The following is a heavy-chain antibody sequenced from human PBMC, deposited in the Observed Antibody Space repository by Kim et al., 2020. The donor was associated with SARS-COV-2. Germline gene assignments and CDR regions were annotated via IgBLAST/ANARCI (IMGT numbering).Heavy chain of an antibody. J-gene: IGHJ4*02. CDR3: ARLVRWGYYFDY. D-gene: IGHD4-17*01. Sequence: TSTPSLKLRVTISVDTSKNQFSLKLSSVTAADTAVYYCARLVRWGYYFDYWGQGTLVTVSS. V-gene: IGHV4-34*01.